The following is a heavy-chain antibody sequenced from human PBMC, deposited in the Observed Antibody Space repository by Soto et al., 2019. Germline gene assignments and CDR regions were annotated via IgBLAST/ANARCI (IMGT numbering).Heavy chain of an antibody. CDR1: RFTVSSNY. CDR2: IYSGGST. CDR3: ARGYCVGSSCSSAAGAFDI. J-gene: IGHJ3*02. Sequence: GGSLRLSCAASRFTVSSNYMNWVRQAPGKGLEWVSVIYSGGSTYYADSVKGRFTVSRENGEYSLYLEMNSLSGGDTAVYYCARGYCVGSSCSSAAGAFDIWGQGTMVTVSS. D-gene: IGHD2-15*01. V-gene: IGHV3-66*01.